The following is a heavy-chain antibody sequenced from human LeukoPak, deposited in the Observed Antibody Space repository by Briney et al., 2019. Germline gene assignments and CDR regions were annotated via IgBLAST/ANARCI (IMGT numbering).Heavy chain of an antibody. Sequence: GASVKVSCKASGGTFSSYAISWVRQAPGQGLEWMGRIIPILGIANYAQKFQGRVTITADKSTSTAYMELSSLRSEDTAVYYCARDLDYGDYREDYWGQGTLVTVSS. D-gene: IGHD4-17*01. CDR1: GGTFSSYA. V-gene: IGHV1-69*04. CDR3: ARDLDYGDYREDY. J-gene: IGHJ4*02. CDR2: IIPILGIA.